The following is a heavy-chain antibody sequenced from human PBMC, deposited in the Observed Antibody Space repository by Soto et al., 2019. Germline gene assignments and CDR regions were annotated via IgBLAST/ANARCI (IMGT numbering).Heavy chain of an antibody. CDR1: GYTFTSYD. CDR2: MNPNSGNT. CDR3: ARDWPRKIPNYYYYMDV. D-gene: IGHD2-21*01. V-gene: IGHV1-8*01. J-gene: IGHJ6*03. Sequence: GASVKVSCKASGYTFTSYDINWVRQATGQGLEWMGWMNPNSGNTNYAQKFQGRVTMTTNTSTSTAYMELRSLRSDDTAVYYCARDWPRKIPNYYYYMDVWGKGTTVTVSS.